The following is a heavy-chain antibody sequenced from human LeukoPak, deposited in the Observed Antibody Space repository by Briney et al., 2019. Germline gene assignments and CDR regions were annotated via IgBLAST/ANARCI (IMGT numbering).Heavy chain of an antibody. CDR3: ARDLLVGYCSSTSCYHSWFDP. J-gene: IGHJ5*02. D-gene: IGHD2-2*03. CDR2: TNAGNGNT. V-gene: IGHV1-3*01. CDR1: GYTFTSYA. Sequence: ASVKVSCKASGYTFTSYAMHWVRQAPGQRLEWMGWTNAGNGNTKYSQKFQGRVTITRDTSASTAYMELSSLRSEDTAVYYCARDLLVGYCSSTSCYHSWFDPWGQGTLVTVSS.